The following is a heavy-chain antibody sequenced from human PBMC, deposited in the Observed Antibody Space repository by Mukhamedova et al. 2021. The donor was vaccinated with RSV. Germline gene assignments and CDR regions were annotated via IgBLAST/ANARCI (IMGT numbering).Heavy chain of an antibody. CDR3: ARGDSTGGAFDI. D-gene: IGHD3-22*01. Sequence: GLEWIGSIYYSGSTYYNPSLKSRVTISVDTSKNQFSLKLSSVTAADTAVYYCARGDSTGGAFDIWGQGTMVTVSS. CDR2: IYYSGST. V-gene: IGHV4-38-2*02. J-gene: IGHJ3*02.